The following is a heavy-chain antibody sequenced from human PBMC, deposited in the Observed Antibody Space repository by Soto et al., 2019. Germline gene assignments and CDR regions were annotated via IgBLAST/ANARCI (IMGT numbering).Heavy chain of an antibody. D-gene: IGHD3-22*01. CDR1: GYSFTSYW. Sequence: GESLKISCKGSGYSFTSYWIGWVRQMPGKGLEWMGIIYPGDSDTRYSPSFQGQVTISADKSISTAYLQWSSLKASDTAMYYCARRCFSTYDSGEFAFDYWGQGTLVTVSS. CDR2: IYPGDSDT. V-gene: IGHV5-51*01. J-gene: IGHJ4*02. CDR3: ARRCFSTYDSGEFAFDY.